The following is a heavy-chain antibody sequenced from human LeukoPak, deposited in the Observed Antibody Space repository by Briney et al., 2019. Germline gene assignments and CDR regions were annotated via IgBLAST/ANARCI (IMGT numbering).Heavy chain of an antibody. J-gene: IGHJ5*02. CDR1: GDCISRGSYY. CDR3: ARRRQGGSLGSWFDP. Sequence: SQTLSLTCTVSGDCISRGSYYWSWIRQPAGKGLEWIGIIYTTGSSNYNRSLRSRSTISVDTSKNQFSLKLSSVTAADTAVYYCARRRQGGSLGSWFDPWGQGTLVTVSS. D-gene: IGHD3-10*01. V-gene: IGHV4-61*02. CDR2: IYTTGSS.